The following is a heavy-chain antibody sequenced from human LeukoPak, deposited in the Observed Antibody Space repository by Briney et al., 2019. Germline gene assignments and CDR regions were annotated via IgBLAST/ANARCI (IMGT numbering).Heavy chain of an antibody. CDR3: ARGSTVTTEDYYYGMDV. CDR2: ISYDGSNK. J-gene: IGHJ6*02. V-gene: IGHV3-30-3*01. CDR1: GFTFSSYA. D-gene: IGHD4-17*01. Sequence: PGGSLRLSCAASGFTFSSYAMHWVRQAPGKGLEWVAVISYDGSNKYYADSVKGRFTISRDNSQNTLYLQMNSLRAEDTAVYYCARGSTVTTEDYYYGMDVWGQGTTVTVSS.